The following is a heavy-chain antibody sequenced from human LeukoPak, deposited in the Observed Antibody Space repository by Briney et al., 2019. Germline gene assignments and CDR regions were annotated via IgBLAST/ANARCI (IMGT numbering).Heavy chain of an antibody. J-gene: IGHJ4*02. V-gene: IGHV3-30*04. CDR1: GFTFSNYA. CDR3: ARAAYSSSVGDY. Sequence: GGSLRLSCAASGFTFSNYAMHWVRQAPGKGLEWVAVISYDGSNKYYADSVKGRFTISRDNSKNTLYLQMNSLRPEDTAVYYCARAAYSSSVGDYWGQGSLVTVSS. CDR2: ISYDGSNK. D-gene: IGHD6-6*01.